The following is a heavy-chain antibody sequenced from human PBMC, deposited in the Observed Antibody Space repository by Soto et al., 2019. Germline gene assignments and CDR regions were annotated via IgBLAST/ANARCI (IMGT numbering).Heavy chain of an antibody. Sequence: VQLVESGGGVVQPGRSLRLSCAASGFTFSSYAMHWVRQAPGKGLEWVAVISYDGSNKYYADSVKGRFTISRDNSKNTLYLQMNSLRAEDTAVYYCARDLTPILDYWGQGTLVTVSS. D-gene: IGHD3-9*01. J-gene: IGHJ4*02. CDR3: ARDLTPILDY. CDR1: GFTFSSYA. V-gene: IGHV3-30-3*01. CDR2: ISYDGSNK.